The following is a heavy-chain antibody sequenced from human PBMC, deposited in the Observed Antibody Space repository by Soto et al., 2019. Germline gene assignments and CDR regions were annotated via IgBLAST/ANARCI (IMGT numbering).Heavy chain of an antibody. D-gene: IGHD2-21*01. CDR1: GSSIGSGDHY. J-gene: IGHJ4*02. V-gene: IGHV4-30-4*01. Sequence: QVQLQESGPGLVKPSETLSLTCIVSGSSIGSGDHYWSWIRQSPGKGLEWIGYIYYSGSTFYNPSLKARVTMSVDTSKNQFFLRLSSVTAADTAVYYCARDLFNRPDYWGPGTLVTVSS. CDR2: IYYSGST. CDR3: ARDLFNRPDY.